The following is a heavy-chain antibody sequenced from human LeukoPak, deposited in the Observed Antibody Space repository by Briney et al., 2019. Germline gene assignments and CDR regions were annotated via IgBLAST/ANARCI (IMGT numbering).Heavy chain of an antibody. CDR3: AKGATYTYGYLGDY. D-gene: IGHD5-18*01. Sequence: PGRSLRLSCAASGFTFDDYAMHWVRQAPGKGLEWVSGISWNSGSIGYADSVKGRFTVSRDNAKNSLYLQMNSLRAEDTAFYYCAKGATYTYGYLGDYWGQGTLVTVSS. CDR1: GFTFDDYA. J-gene: IGHJ4*02. V-gene: IGHV3-9*01. CDR2: ISWNSGSI.